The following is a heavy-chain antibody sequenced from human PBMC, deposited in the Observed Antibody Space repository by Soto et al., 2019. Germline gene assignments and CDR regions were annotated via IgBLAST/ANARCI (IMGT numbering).Heavy chain of an antibody. CDR3: AREGGGYCSGGSCPTYYFDY. Sequence: SETLSLTCTVSGGSISSYYWSWIRQPPGKGLEWIGYIYYSGSTNYNPSLKSRVTISVDTSKNQFSLKLSSVTAADTAVYYCAREGGGYCSGGSCPTYYFDYWGQGTLVTVSS. J-gene: IGHJ4*02. D-gene: IGHD2-15*01. CDR2: IYYSGST. V-gene: IGHV4-59*01. CDR1: GGSISSYY.